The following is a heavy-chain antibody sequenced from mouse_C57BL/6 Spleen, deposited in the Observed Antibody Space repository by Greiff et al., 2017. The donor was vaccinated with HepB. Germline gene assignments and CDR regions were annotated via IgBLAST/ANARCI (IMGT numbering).Heavy chain of an antibody. CDR2: ISDGGSYT. CDR1: GFTFSSYA. J-gene: IGHJ4*01. V-gene: IGHV5-4*03. CDR3: ARGLPYAMDY. D-gene: IGHD6-1*01. Sequence: DVKLVESGGGLVKPGGSLKLSCAASGFTFSSYAMSWVRQTPEKRLEWVATISDGGSYTYYPDNVKGRFTISRDNAKNNLYLQMSHLKSEDTAMYYCARGLPYAMDYWGQGTSVTVSS.